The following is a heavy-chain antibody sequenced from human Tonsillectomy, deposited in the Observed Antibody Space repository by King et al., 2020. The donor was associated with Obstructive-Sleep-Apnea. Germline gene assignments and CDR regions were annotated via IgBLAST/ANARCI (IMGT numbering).Heavy chain of an antibody. D-gene: IGHD2-2*01. Sequence: VQLVQTGGGLVKPGGSLRLSCAASGFTFSSYSMNWVRQAPGKGLEWVSSISSSSSYIYYADSVKGRLTISRDNAKNSLYLQMNSLRAEDTAVYYCARDLAHCSSTSCSGYYYGMDVWGQGTTVTVSS. CDR1: GFTFSSYS. J-gene: IGHJ6*02. V-gene: IGHV3-21*01. CDR3: ARDLAHCSSTSCSGYYYGMDV. CDR2: ISSSSSYI.